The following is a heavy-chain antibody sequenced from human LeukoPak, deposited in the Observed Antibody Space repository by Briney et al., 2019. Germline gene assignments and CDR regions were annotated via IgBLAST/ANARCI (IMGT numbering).Heavy chain of an antibody. CDR2: VSHNTGA. CDR3: AREPGWGHNYYYMDV. Sequence: SETLSLTCAVSGYSIGSDFYWGWIRQTPGKGLEWLGSVSHNTGASYNPSFKSRVTISLDTSKNHFSLTLTSVTAADTAVYFCAREPGWGHNYYYMDVWGKGTTVAVSS. D-gene: IGHD1-26*01. V-gene: IGHV4-38-2*02. CDR1: GYSIGSDFY. J-gene: IGHJ6*03.